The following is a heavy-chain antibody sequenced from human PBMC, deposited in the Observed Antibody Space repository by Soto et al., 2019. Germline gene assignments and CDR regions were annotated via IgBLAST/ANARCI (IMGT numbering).Heavy chain of an antibody. J-gene: IGHJ4*02. Sequence: PSETLSLTCAVSGGSITTVGYSWSWIRQPPGKGLEWIGYIFHSGISYSNPSLKGRVTMSVDGSKNRFSLRLSSVTAADTAVYYCARRISARTYYFDYWGQGTRGTVSA. CDR1: GGSITTVGYS. CDR2: IFHSGIS. V-gene: IGHV4-30-2*01. CDR3: ARRISARTYYFDY. D-gene: IGHD6-6*01.